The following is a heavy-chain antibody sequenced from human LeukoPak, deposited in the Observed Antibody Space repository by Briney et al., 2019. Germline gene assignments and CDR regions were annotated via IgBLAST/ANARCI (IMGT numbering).Heavy chain of an antibody. Sequence: GGSLRLSCAASGFTFTTCWMHWVRQAPGKGLVWVSHINSDGSITSYADSVKGRFTISRDNAKNTLYLQMNSLRAEDTAVYYCARDAVDTANAVWGQGTTVTVSS. CDR1: GFTFTTCW. CDR2: INSDGSIT. CDR3: ARDAVDTANAV. J-gene: IGHJ6*02. D-gene: IGHD5-18*01. V-gene: IGHV3-74*01.